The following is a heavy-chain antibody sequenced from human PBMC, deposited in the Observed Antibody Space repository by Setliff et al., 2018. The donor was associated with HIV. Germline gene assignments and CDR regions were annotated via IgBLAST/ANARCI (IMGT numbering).Heavy chain of an antibody. CDR3: ASGDNFWSGSYY. J-gene: IGHJ4*02. V-gene: IGHV3-11*04. CDR2: ISSTGGTI. D-gene: IGHD3-3*01. CDR1: GFTFSDYY. Sequence: GGSLRLSCAASGFTFSDYYMSWIRQAPGKGLEWVSYISSTGGTIYYADSVKGRFTISRDNAKNSLYLQMNSLRAEDTAVYYCASGDNFWSGSYYWGQGTLVTVSS.